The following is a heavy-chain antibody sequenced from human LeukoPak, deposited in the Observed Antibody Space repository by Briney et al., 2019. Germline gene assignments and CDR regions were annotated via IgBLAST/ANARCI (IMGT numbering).Heavy chain of an antibody. Sequence: GGSLRLSCAASGFTFSSCGMHWVRQAPGKGLEWVAVIWYDGSNKYYADSGKGRFTISRDISKNTLYLQMSSLRAEDTAVYYCARDLPIPDYWGQGTLVTVSS. CDR1: GFTFSSCG. CDR3: ARDLPIPDY. V-gene: IGHV3-33*01. J-gene: IGHJ4*02. CDR2: IWYDGSNK.